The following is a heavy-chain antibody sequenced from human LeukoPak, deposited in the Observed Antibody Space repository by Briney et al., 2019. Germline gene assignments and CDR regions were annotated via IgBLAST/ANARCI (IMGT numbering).Heavy chain of an antibody. CDR1: GGSFSGYY. CDR2: INHSGST. CDR3: ARRGRVGTMVRGVINDWYFDL. D-gene: IGHD3-10*01. Sequence: SETLSLTCAVYGGSFSGYYWSWIRQPPGKGLEWIGEINHSGSTNYNPSLKSRVTISVDTSKNQFSLKLSSVTAADTAVYYCARRGRVGTMVRGVINDWYFDLWGRGTLVTVSS. J-gene: IGHJ2*01. V-gene: IGHV4-34*01.